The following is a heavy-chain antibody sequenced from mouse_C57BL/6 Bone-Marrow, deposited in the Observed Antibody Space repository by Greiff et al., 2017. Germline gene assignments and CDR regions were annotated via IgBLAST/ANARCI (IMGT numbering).Heavy chain of an antibody. CDR1: GYTFTSYG. D-gene: IGHD2-1*01. CDR2: IYPRSGNT. Sequence: QVQLQQSGAELARPGASVKLSCKASGYTFTSYGISWVKQRTGQGLEWIGEIYPRSGNTYYNEKFKGKATLTADKSSSTAYVELRSLTSEDTAVSFCARRWYYGNPEAWFAYWGQGTLVTVSA. CDR3: ARRWYYGNPEAWFAY. V-gene: IGHV1-81*01. J-gene: IGHJ3*01.